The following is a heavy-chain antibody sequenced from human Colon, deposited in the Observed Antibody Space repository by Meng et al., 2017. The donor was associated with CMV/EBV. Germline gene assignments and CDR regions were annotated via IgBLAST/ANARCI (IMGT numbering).Heavy chain of an antibody. CDR1: GFRFRNVW. CDR2: IKEDGSEQ. J-gene: IGHJ5*02. V-gene: IGHV3-7*01. CDR3: GKNRVET. D-gene: IGHD3-10*01. Sequence: GGSLRLSCVASGFRFRNVWMSWVRQSPGKGLEWVGNIKEDGSEQFYADSVKGRFTISRDNAKNSLYLQMTSLRAGDTARYYCGKNRVETWGQGTLVTVSS.